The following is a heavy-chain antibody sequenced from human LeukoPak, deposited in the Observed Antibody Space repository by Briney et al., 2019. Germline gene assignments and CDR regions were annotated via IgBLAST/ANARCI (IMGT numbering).Heavy chain of an antibody. CDR3: AGCNSDYYYYMDV. CDR1: GGTFSSYA. D-gene: IGHD2/OR15-2a*01. V-gene: IGHV1-69*05. Sequence: SVKVSCKASGGTFSSYAISWVRQAPGQGLEWMGGIIPIFGTANYAQKFQGRVTITTDESTSTAYMELSSLRSEDTAVYYCAGCNSDYYYYMDVWGKGTSVTVSS. CDR2: IIPIFGTA. J-gene: IGHJ6*03.